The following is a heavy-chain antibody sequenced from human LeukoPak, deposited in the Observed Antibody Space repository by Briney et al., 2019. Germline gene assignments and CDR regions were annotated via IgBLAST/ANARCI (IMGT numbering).Heavy chain of an antibody. CDR1: GDSVSSNSAA. CDR3: ARDLEGSGSYYSGRRRNWFDP. J-gene: IGHJ5*02. Sequence: QTLSLTCAISGDSVSSNSAAWNWIRQSPSRGLEWPGRTYYRSKWYNDYAVSVKSRITINPDTSKNQFSLQLNSVTPEDTAVYYCARDLEGSGSYYSGRRRNWFDPWGQGTLVTVSS. CDR2: TYYRSKWYN. V-gene: IGHV6-1*01. D-gene: IGHD3-10*01.